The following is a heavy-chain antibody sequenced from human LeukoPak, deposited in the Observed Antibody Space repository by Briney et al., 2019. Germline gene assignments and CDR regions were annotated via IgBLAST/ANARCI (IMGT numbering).Heavy chain of an antibody. Sequence: SETLSLTCAVYGGSFSGYYWSWIRQPPGKGLEWIGEINHSGSTNYNPSLKSRVTISVDTSKNQFSLKLSSVTAADTAVYYCAGRQLDVWGQGTMVTVSS. CDR2: INHSGST. J-gene: IGHJ3*01. D-gene: IGHD2-2*01. V-gene: IGHV4-34*01. CDR3: AGRQLDV. CDR1: GGSFSGYY.